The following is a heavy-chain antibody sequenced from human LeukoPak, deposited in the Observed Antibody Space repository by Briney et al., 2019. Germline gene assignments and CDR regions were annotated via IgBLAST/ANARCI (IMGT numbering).Heavy chain of an antibody. CDR3: AREGVGASLVGEAAFDI. J-gene: IGHJ3*02. CDR1: GYTFTSYD. D-gene: IGHD1-26*01. V-gene: IGHV1-8*03. CDR2: MNPNSGNT. Sequence: ASVKVSCKASGYTFTSYDINWVRQATGQGLEWMGWMNPNSGNTGYAQKFQGRVTITRNTSISTAYMELSSLRSEDTAVYYCAREGVGASLVGEAAFDIWGQGTMVTLSS.